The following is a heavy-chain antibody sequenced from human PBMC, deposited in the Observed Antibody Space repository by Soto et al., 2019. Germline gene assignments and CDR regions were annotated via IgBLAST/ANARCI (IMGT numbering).Heavy chain of an antibody. CDR1: GASVNTYS. V-gene: IGHV4-4*07. CDR3: AKDREEGYNFYYGMDV. Sequence: ETLSLTCTVSGASVNTYSWSWIRQPAGKGLEWIGRIYTSASTNYSPSLKGRLTLSVDTSKNQVSLKLTSVTAADTAIYYCAKDREEGYNFYYGMDVWGQGATVTVS. J-gene: IGHJ6*02. CDR2: IYTSAST. D-gene: IGHD3-10*01.